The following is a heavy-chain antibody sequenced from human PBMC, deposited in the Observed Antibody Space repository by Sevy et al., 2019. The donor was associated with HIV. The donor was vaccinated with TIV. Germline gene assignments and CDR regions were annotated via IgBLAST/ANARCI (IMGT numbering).Heavy chain of an antibody. CDR2: ISPFNNET. CDR1: GYTFSNYG. CDR3: ARDRVHDWGEGWFDP. D-gene: IGHD2-21*01. Sequence: ASVKVSCKASGYTFSNYGISWVRQAPGQGLEWMGWISPFNNETNYAQKFQGRVSLTSDTSATIAYMEVTSLRSDDTAVYYCARDRVHDWGEGWFDPWGQGTLVTVSS. V-gene: IGHV1-18*01. J-gene: IGHJ5*02.